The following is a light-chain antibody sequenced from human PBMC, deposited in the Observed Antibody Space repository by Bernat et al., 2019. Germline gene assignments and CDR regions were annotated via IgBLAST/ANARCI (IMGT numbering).Light chain of an antibody. CDR2: AAS. CDR3: QQDYSCPLN. CDR1: QSVSSM. V-gene: IGKV3D-15*01. J-gene: IGKJ4*01. Sequence: RATLSCRASQSVSSMLSCYQQNPVQPRRLCIYAASRWTTGIPDRSIGSGSGPEFTLTTSSLEPEDVGVYYCQQDYSCPLNFGRGTKVEIK.